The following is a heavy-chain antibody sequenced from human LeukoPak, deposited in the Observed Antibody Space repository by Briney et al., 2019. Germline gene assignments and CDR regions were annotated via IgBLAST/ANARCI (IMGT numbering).Heavy chain of an antibody. J-gene: IGHJ3*02. CDR3: ATDAPSETTLASAFDI. V-gene: IGHV1-69*06. CDR2: IIPMFGTA. CDR1: GGTFSSYA. D-gene: IGHD1-1*01. Sequence: SVKVSCKASGGTFSSYAISWVRQAPGQGLEWMGGIIPMFGTAHYAQKLQGRVTITADISTRTAYMEVSSLRSEDTAVYYCATDAPSETTLASAFDIWGQGTMVTVSS.